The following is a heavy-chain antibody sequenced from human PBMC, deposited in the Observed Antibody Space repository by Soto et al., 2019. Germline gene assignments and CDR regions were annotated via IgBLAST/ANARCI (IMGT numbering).Heavy chain of an antibody. Sequence: QVQLQESGPGLVKPSGTLSLTCAVSGGSISSSNWWSWVRQPPGKGLEWIGEIYHSGSTNYNPSLKSRVTXSXDXXKTQFSLKLSSVTAADTAVYYCARAYDSSSNWFDPWGQGTLVTVSS. J-gene: IGHJ5*02. V-gene: IGHV4-4*02. CDR3: ARAYDSSSNWFDP. CDR2: IYHSGST. CDR1: GGSISSSNW. D-gene: IGHD6-6*01.